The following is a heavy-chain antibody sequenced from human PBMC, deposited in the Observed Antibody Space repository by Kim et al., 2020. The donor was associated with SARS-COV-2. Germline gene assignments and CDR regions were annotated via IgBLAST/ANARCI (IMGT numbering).Heavy chain of an antibody. CDR1: GFTFSGSA. J-gene: IGHJ4*02. CDR3: TGSSGSYLGGQHRDY. Sequence: GGSLRLSCAASGFTFSGSAMHWVRQASGKGLEWVGRIRSKANSYATAYAASVKGRFTISRDDSKNTAYLQMNSLKTEDTAVYYCTGSSGSYLGGQHRDYWGQGTLVTVSS. CDR2: IRSKANSYAT. D-gene: IGHD1-26*01. V-gene: IGHV3-73*01.